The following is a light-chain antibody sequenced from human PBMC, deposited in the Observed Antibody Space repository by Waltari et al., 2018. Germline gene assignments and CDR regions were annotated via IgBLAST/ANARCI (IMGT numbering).Light chain of an antibody. Sequence: QSALTQPRSVSGSPGQSVTISCTGTRSDVGGYNYVSWYQQHPGKAPKLSVYDVSKRPSGVPDRFSGSKSGNTASRTISGLQAEDEADYYCCSYAGSYVVFGGGTKLTVL. J-gene: IGLJ2*01. V-gene: IGLV2-11*01. CDR2: DVS. CDR1: RSDVGGYNY. CDR3: CSYAGSYVV.